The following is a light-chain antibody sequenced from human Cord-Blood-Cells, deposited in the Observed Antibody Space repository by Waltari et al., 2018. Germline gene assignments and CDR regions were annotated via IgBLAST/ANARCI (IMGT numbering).Light chain of an antibody. CDR2: AAS. J-gene: IGKJ1*01. CDR3: QQYYSYPPWT. V-gene: IGKV1-8*01. Sequence: AIRMTTSPSSFSASTGDRVTITCRASQGISRYLAWYQQKPGKAPKLLIYAASPLQSGVPSRFSGSGSGTDFTLTISCLQSEDFATYYCQQYYSYPPWTFGQGTKVEIK. CDR1: QGISRY.